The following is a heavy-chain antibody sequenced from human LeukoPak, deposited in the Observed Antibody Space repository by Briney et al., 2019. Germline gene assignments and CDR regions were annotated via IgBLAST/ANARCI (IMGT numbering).Heavy chain of an antibody. Sequence: GGSLRLSCAASGFTVSSNYMSWVRQAQGKGLEWVSVIYSGGSTYYADSVKGRFTISRDNSKNTLYLQMNSLRAEDTAVYYCARVRQGVRGYYYYYMDVWGKGTTVTISS. CDR2: IYSGGST. D-gene: IGHD3-10*01. J-gene: IGHJ6*03. CDR1: GFTVSSNY. V-gene: IGHV3-53*01. CDR3: ARVRQGVRGYYYYYMDV.